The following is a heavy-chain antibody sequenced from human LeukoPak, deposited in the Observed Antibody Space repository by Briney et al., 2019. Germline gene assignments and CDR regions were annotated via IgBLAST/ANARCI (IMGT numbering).Heavy chain of an antibody. J-gene: IGHJ6*02. CDR1: GASISSYY. CDR2: MSYSENT. CDR3: ARHRYGLDV. Sequence: SETLSLTCTVSGASISSYYWNWIRQPPGKGLEWIGYMSYSENTNYNPSLKSRITLSVDTSKNQFSLKLSSVTAADTAVYYCARHRYGLDVWGQGTKVTVSS. V-gene: IGHV4-59*08.